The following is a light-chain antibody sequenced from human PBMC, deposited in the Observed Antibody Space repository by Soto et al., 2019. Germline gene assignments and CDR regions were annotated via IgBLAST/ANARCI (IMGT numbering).Light chain of an antibody. J-gene: IGLJ1*01. CDR2: YDS. Sequence: SYELTQPPSVSVAPEKTATITCGGNNIGNKRVHWYRQKPDQAPVLVISYDSDRPSGIPERFSGSNSGNTATLTISRVEDGDEADYYCQVWDIMTDNYVFGPGTKLTVL. CDR1: NIGNKR. CDR3: QVWDIMTDNYV. V-gene: IGLV3-21*04.